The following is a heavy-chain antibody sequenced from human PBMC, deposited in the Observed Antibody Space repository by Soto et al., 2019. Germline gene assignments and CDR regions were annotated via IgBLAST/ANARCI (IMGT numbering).Heavy chain of an antibody. CDR2: ISSSGSTI. CDR3: ARQGALGCTNGVCSYYMDV. V-gene: IGHV3-11*01. J-gene: IGHJ6*03. D-gene: IGHD2-8*01. Sequence: GESLKISCAASGFTFSDYYMSWIRQAPGKGLEWVSYISSSGSTIYYADSVKGRFTISRDNAKNLLYLQMNSLRAEDTAVYYCARQGALGCTNGVCSYYMDVWGKGTTVTVSS. CDR1: GFTFSDYY.